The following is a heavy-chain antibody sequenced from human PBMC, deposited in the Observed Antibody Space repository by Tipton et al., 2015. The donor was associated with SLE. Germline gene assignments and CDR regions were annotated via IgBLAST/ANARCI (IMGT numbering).Heavy chain of an antibody. V-gene: IGHV4-34*01. D-gene: IGHD2-15*01. CDR1: GGSFSGYY. J-gene: IGHJ6*02. CDR2: INHSGYT. CDR3: ARATDCSGGRCYAAYYYCFGIDV. Sequence: TLSLTCAVYGGSFSGYYWSWIRQPPGKGLEWIGEINHSGYTNYNLSLKSRVTILVNTSKNQFTLKLRSVTAADTAVNYCARATDCSGGRCYAAYYYCFGIDVWGQGTTVTVSS.